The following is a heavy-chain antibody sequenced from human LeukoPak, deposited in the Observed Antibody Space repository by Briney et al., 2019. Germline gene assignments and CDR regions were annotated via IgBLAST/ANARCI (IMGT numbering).Heavy chain of an antibody. CDR2: FDPEDGET. J-gene: IGHJ6*03. V-gene: IGHV1-24*01. D-gene: IGHD6-13*01. CDR3: ATDRGVAAAGTYYYYIDV. CDR1: GHTLTELS. Sequence: ASVKVSCKVSGHTLTELSMHWVRQAPGKGLEWMGGFDPEDGETIYAQKFQGRVTMTEDTSTDTAYMELSSLRSEDTAVYYCATDRGVAAAGTYYYYIDVWGKGTTVTVSS.